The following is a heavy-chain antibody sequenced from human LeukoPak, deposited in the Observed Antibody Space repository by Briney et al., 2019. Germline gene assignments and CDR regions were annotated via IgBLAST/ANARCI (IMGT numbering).Heavy chain of an antibody. J-gene: IGHJ4*02. CDR1: GYTFTIYY. D-gene: IGHD1-1*01. CDR3: ARGTTDAY. Sequence: GASVRVSCKASGYTFTIYYIDWVRQAPGQGLEWMGVINPSGGSTRYAQKFQGRVTMTGDPSTRTVYMELSSLTSDDTAVYYCARGTTDAYWGQGTPVTVSS. CDR2: INPSGGST. V-gene: IGHV1-46*01.